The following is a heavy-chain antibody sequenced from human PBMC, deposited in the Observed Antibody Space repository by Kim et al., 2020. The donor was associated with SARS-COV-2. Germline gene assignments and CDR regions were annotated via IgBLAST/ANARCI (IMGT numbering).Heavy chain of an antibody. CDR1: GGSINSGAYY. V-gene: IGHV4-39*01. CDR3: ARSIAVAGLYYFDF. D-gene: IGHD6-19*01. CDR2: SYHTGKT. J-gene: IGHJ4*01. Sequence: SETLSLTCSVSGGSINSGAYYWGWVRQPPGKGLEWLATSYHTGKTFYSASLQTRVSMSMDPSKNQLSLRLGSVTAADTATYFCARSIAVAGLYYFDFWG.